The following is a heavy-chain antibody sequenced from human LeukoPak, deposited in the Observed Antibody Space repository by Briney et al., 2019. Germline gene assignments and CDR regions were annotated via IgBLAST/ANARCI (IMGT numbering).Heavy chain of an antibody. J-gene: IGHJ4*02. Sequence: SETLSLTCTVSGGSISGSNYYWAWIRQPPGKGLVWIASIYYRGDTYYSPSLKSRVTISVDTSKNQFSLKMTSVTAADTAVYYCAPGSTSTGYYHYWGQGTLVTVSS. CDR3: APGSTSTGYYHY. CDR2: IYYRGDT. V-gene: IGHV4-39*01. D-gene: IGHD3-22*01. CDR1: GGSISGSNYY.